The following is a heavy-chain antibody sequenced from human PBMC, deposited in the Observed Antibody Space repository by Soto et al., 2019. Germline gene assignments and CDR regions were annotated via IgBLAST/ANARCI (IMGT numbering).Heavy chain of an antibody. D-gene: IGHD3-10*01. CDR1: GFTFSSYA. Sequence: PGGSLRLSCAASGFTFSSYAMSWVRQAPGKGLEWVSAISGSGGSTYYADSVKGRFTISRDNSKNTLYLQMNSLRAEDTAVYYCAKGDHVLLWFGHPGAFDIWGQGTMVTVSS. CDR3: AKGDHVLLWFGHPGAFDI. J-gene: IGHJ3*02. V-gene: IGHV3-23*01. CDR2: ISGSGGST.